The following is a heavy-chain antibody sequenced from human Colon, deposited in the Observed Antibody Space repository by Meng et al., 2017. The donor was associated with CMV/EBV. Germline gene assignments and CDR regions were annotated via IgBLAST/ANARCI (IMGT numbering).Heavy chain of an antibody. CDR2: IIPILGIA. D-gene: IGHD2-2*01. CDR3: ARKGDCSSTSCYLGL. J-gene: IGHJ5*02. Sequence: SGGTFSSYAISWVRQAPGQGLEWMGGIIPILGIANYAQEFQGRVTITADKSTSTAYMELSSLRSEDTAVYYCARKGDCSSTSCYLGLWGQGTLVTVSS. CDR1: GGTFSSYA. V-gene: IGHV1-69*10.